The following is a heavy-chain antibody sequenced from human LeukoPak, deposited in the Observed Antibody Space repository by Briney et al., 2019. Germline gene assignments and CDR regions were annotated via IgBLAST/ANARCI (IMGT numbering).Heavy chain of an antibody. D-gene: IGHD6-19*01. Sequence: GGSLRLSCAASGFTVSSNYMSWVRQAPGKGLEWVSVIYSGGSTYYADSVKGRFTISRDNSKNTLYLQMNSLRAEDTAVYYCAKVDTGYSSGWYGYWGQGTLVTVSS. V-gene: IGHV3-66*01. CDR1: GFTVSSNY. CDR3: AKVDTGYSSGWYGY. J-gene: IGHJ4*02. CDR2: IYSGGST.